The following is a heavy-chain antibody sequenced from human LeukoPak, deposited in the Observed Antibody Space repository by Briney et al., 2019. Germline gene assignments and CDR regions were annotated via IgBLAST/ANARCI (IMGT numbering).Heavy chain of an antibody. D-gene: IGHD3-3*01. CDR2: IYYSGST. CDR1: GGSFSSSSYY. Sequence: SETLSLTCTVSGGSFSSSSYYWGWIRRPPGKGLEWIGSIYYSGSTYYNPSLKSRVTISVDTSKNQFSLKLSSVTAADTAVYYCARYDCSLGPNWFDPWGQGTLVTVSS. J-gene: IGHJ5*02. V-gene: IGHV4-39*01. CDR3: ARYDCSLGPNWFDP.